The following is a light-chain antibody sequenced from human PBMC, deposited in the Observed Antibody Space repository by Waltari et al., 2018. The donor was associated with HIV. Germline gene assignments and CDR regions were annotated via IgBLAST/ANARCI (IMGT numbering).Light chain of an antibody. J-gene: IGKJ3*01. CDR1: QDISNW. CDR2: AAS. Sequence: DIQMTQSPSSVSASVGDTVTITCRASQDISNWLAWYQKKPGKAPNLLIFAASSLQSGVPSRFSGSGSGTDFTLTISSLHPEDFATYYCQQANSFPFSFGPGTKVDIK. CDR3: QQANSFPFS. V-gene: IGKV1-12*02.